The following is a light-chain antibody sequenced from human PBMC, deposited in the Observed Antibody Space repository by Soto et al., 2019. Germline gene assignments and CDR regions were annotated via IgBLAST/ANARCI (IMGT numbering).Light chain of an antibody. V-gene: IGKV1-5*03. CDR3: QQSYDTPRT. J-gene: IGKJ2*01. CDR2: KAS. CDR1: QTISSW. Sequence: QSPSTLSGSVGDRVTITCRASQTISSWLAWYQQKPGKAPKLLIYKASTLKSGVPSRFSGSGSGTEFTLTISSLQPDDFATYYCQQSYDTPRTFGQGTKVDIK.